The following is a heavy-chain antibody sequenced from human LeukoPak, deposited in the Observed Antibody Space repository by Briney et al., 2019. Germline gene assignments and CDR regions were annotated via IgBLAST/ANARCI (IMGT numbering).Heavy chain of an antibody. CDR1: GFTFSKYW. D-gene: IGHD6-19*01. CDR2: INTDGTVT. Sequence: PGVSLRLSCAASGFTFSKYWMLWVRQAPGKGLESVSRINTDGTVTTDADSVKGRFTVSRDNADNTMFLQMNSVRDEDTAVYYCATKQWLAPPPDSWGQGTPVTVSS. CDR3: ATKQWLAPPPDS. J-gene: IGHJ4*02. V-gene: IGHV3-74*01.